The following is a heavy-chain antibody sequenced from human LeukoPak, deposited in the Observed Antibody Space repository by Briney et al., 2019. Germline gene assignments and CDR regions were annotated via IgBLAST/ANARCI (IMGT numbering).Heavy chain of an antibody. Sequence: GAPVKVSCKASGYTSTSYDINWVRQATGQGLEWMGWMNPNSGNTGYAQKFQGRVTMTRNTSISTAYMELSSLRSEDTAVYYCARIGTYYDFWSGYYTDHFDYWGQGTLVTVSS. CDR3: ARIGTYYDFWSGYYTDHFDY. J-gene: IGHJ4*02. D-gene: IGHD3-3*01. V-gene: IGHV1-8*01. CDR1: GYTSTSYD. CDR2: MNPNSGNT.